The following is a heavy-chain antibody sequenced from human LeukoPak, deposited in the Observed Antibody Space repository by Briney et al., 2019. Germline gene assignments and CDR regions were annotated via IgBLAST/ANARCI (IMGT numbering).Heavy chain of an antibody. CDR2: IYYSGST. CDR1: HGSINSYY. J-gene: IGHJ6*02. CDR3: ARDRAAAGDGGMDV. V-gene: IGHV4-30-4*01. Sequence: PSETLSLTCTVSHGSINSYYWSWIRQPPGKGLEWIGYIYYSGSTYYNPSLKSRVTISVDTSKNQFSLKLSSVTAADTAVYYCARDRAAAGDGGMDVWGQGTTVTVSS. D-gene: IGHD6-13*01.